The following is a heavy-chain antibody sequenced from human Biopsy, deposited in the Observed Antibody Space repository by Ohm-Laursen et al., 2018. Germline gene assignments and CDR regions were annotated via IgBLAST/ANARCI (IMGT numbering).Heavy chain of an antibody. V-gene: IGHV1-8*01. J-gene: IGHJ5*02. Sequence: ASVKVSCKASGYTFTSYEINWVRQATGQGLEWMGWMNPDSGNTSYAQNFQGRVTMTRNTSISTAYMELSRLTSDDTAVYYCARERDPWGQGTLVTVSS. CDR2: MNPDSGNT. CDR3: ARERDP. CDR1: GYTFTSYE.